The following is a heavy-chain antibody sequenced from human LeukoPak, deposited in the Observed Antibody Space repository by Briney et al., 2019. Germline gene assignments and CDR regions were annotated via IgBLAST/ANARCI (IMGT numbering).Heavy chain of an antibody. D-gene: IGHD6-13*01. J-gene: IGHJ6*02. Sequence: GGSLRLSCAASGFTVSSNYMSWVRQAPGKGREWVSVIYSGGSTYYADSVKGRFTISRDNSKNTLYLQMNSLRAEDTAVYYCARDQRRLAAAGTNYYYGMDVWGQGTTVTVSS. CDR1: GFTVSSNY. CDR2: IYSGGST. CDR3: ARDQRRLAAAGTNYYYGMDV. V-gene: IGHV3-53*01.